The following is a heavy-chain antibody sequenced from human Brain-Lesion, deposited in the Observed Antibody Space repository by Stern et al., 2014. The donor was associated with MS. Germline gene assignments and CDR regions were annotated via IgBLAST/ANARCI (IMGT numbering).Heavy chain of an antibody. J-gene: IGHJ4*02. D-gene: IGHD3-22*01. CDR3: AKDRQWLTYFFDY. V-gene: IGHV3-30*18. CDR1: GFTFSSFG. Sequence: VQLVESGGGVVQPGRPLRLSCAASGFTFSSFGMHWVRQAPGKGLEWVAVISYDGSNEYYADSVKGRFTISRDNSKNTLYMQMNSLRAEDTAVYYCAKDRQWLTYFFDYWGQGSLVTVSS. CDR2: ISYDGSNE.